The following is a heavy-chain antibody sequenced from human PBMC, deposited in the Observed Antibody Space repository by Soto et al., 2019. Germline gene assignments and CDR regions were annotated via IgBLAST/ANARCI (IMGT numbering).Heavy chain of an antibody. CDR2: MNPNTGNT. CDR3: ARADRFGSGSYYFDY. Sequence: QVQLVQSGAEVKKPGASVKVSCKASGYTFTSYGVNWVRQATGQGLEWMGWMNPNTGNTGYAQKLQGRVTMTRNASINTAFMELSSLSFEDMAVYYCARADRFGSGSYYFDYWGQGTLVTVSS. CDR1: GYTFTSYG. D-gene: IGHD3-10*01. V-gene: IGHV1-8*01. J-gene: IGHJ4*02.